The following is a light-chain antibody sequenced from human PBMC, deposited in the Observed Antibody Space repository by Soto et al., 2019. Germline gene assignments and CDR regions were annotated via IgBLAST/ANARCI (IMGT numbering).Light chain of an antibody. J-gene: IGKJ2*01. Sequence: PGERATLSCGASQSINSRSLAWYQQKPGQAPRLLIYDASSRATGIPDRFSASGSGTDFTLTISSLEPEDFAVYYCQQYVASPYTFGQGTKVDI. CDR2: DAS. CDR3: QQYVASPYT. CDR1: QSINSRS. V-gene: IGKV3-20*01.